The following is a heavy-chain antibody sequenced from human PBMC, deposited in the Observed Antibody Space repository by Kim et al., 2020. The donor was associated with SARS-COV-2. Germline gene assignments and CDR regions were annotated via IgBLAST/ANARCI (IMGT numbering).Heavy chain of an antibody. J-gene: IGHJ3*02. V-gene: IGHV3-9*01. CDR3: AKDKYDSDGLDAFDI. Sequence: GGSLRLSCAASGFTFDDYAMHWVRQAPGKGLEWVSGISWNSGSIGYADSVKGRFTISRDNAKNSLYLQMNSLRAEDTALYYCAKDKYDSDGLDAFDIWGQGTMVTVSS. D-gene: IGHD3-22*01. CDR1: GFTFDDYA. CDR2: ISWNSGSI.